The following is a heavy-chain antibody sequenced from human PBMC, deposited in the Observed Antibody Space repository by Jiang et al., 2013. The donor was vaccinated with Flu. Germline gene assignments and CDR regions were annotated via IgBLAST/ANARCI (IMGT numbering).Heavy chain of an antibody. CDR1: GFSLTTSAGG. D-gene: IGHD5-24*01. J-gene: IGHJ3*02. CDR2: IYWDDGK. V-gene: IGHV2-5*02. Sequence: LVKPTQTLTLTCTFSGFSLTTSAGGVGWIRQPPGKALEWLALIYWDDGKVYSPSLKTRLSITKDTSKSQVVLTMTNMDPVDTATYFCAHKMAMAAITEAFDIWGQGTMVTVS. CDR3: AHKMAMAAITEAFDI.